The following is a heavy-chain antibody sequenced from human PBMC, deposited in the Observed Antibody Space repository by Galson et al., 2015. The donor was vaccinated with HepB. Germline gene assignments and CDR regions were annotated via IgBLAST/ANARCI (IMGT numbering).Heavy chain of an antibody. CDR1: GFTFSTYW. Sequence: SLRLSCAASGFTFSTYWMNWVRQAPGKGLEWVAIIKQDESDIHYMDSVRGRFTISRDNAKNSLYLQMNSLRAEDTAVYYCAGGSGYLIDDWGQGTLVTVSS. J-gene: IGHJ4*02. D-gene: IGHD2-2*03. CDR2: IKQDESDI. V-gene: IGHV3-7*03. CDR3: AGGSGYLIDD.